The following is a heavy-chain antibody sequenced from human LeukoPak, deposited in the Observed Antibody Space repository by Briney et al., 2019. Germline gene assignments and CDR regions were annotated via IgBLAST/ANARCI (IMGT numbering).Heavy chain of an antibody. V-gene: IGHV4-59*01. Sequence: PSETLSLTCTVSGGSISGSYWTWIRQSPGKGLEWIGYVHSSGTTNYNPSLKSRVTISVDTSKNQISLKVSSATAADTAVYYCARAGYSSGWYYFDYWGQGTLVTVSS. J-gene: IGHJ4*02. CDR2: VHSSGTT. CDR3: ARAGYSSGWYYFDY. CDR1: GGSISGSY. D-gene: IGHD6-19*01.